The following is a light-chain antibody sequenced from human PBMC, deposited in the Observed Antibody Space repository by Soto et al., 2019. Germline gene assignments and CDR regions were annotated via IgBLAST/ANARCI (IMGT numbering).Light chain of an antibody. CDR2: AAS. J-gene: IGKJ5*01. CDR3: QQSFSTLLIT. Sequence: DIQMTQSPSSLSASIGDGVTITCRASQSINSYLNWYQQKPGKAPKLLISAASNLQSGVPSRFSGSGSGTDFPLTISSLQPEDFATYYCQQSFSTLLITFGQGTRLEIK. V-gene: IGKV1-39*01. CDR1: QSINSY.